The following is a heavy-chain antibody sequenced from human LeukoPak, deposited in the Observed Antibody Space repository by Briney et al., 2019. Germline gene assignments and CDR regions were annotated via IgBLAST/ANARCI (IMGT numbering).Heavy chain of an antibody. Sequence: GGSLRLSCAASGFTFSSYGMHSVRHAPGKWLGLVANIKQDGTEKYYVDCVEGRFTISRDNTKNSLYLQMNSLRAEDTAVYYCAELGITMIGGVWGKGTTVTISS. CDR3: AELGITMIGGV. D-gene: IGHD3-10*02. V-gene: IGHV3-7*01. CDR1: GFTFSSYG. J-gene: IGHJ6*04. CDR2: IKQDGTEK.